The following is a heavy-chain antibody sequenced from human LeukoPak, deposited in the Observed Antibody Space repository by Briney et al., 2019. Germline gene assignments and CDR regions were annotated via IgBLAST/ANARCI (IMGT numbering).Heavy chain of an antibody. CDR3: ARVVHPYDYESSGLTYDAFDI. CDR1: GYTFTSYA. V-gene: IGHV7-4-1*02. CDR2: INTNTGNP. Sequence: ASVKVSCKASGYTFTSYAMNWVRQAPGQGLEWLGWINTNTGNPTYAQGFTGRFVFSLDTSVNAAYLQISSLKAEDTAVYYCARVVHPYDYESSGLTYDAFDIWGQGTMVTVSS. D-gene: IGHD3-22*01. J-gene: IGHJ3*02.